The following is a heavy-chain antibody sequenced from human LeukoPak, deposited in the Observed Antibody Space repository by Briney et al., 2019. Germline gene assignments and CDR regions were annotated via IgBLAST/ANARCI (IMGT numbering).Heavy chain of an antibody. CDR1: GFTFSSYW. CDR2: IKQDGSEK. CDR3: ARDRVFYDSSGYSPFDY. Sequence: GGSLRLSCAASGFTFSSYWMSWVRQAPGKGLEWVASIKQDGSEKYYVDSVKGRFTISRDNAKNSLYLQMNSLRAEDTAVYYCARDRVFYDSSGYSPFDYWGQGTLVTVSS. J-gene: IGHJ4*02. V-gene: IGHV3-7*01. D-gene: IGHD3-22*01.